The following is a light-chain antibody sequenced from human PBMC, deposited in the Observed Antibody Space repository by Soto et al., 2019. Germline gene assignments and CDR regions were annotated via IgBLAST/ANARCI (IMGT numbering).Light chain of an antibody. CDR2: DAS. CDR3: QQYDNLPLT. V-gene: IGKV1-33*01. Sequence: DIQMTQSPSSLSASVGDRVTITCQASHDISNYLNWYQQKPGKDPKLLIYDASNLETGVPSRFSGSGSGTDFTFTISSLQPEDIATYYCQQYDNLPLTFGGGTKVEIK. CDR1: HDISNY. J-gene: IGKJ4*01.